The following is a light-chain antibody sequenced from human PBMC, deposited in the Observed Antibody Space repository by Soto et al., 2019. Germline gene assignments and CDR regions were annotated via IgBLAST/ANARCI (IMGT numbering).Light chain of an antibody. CDR2: GVS. Sequence: EIVLTQSPATLSLSPGERATLSCRASQSVRSNYLAWYQQKPGQAPRLLIYGVSSRATGIPDRFSGSGSGTDFTLTISSLQPEDVATYYCQNYNSAPRTFGQGTKVDIK. CDR1: QSVRSNY. J-gene: IGKJ1*01. CDR3: QNYNSAPRT. V-gene: IGKV3-20*01.